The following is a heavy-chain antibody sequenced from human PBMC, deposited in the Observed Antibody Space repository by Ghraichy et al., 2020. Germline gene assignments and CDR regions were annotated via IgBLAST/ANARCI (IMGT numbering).Heavy chain of an antibody. CDR3: ARIGFPPWGPQADGSGY. V-gene: IGHV3-74*01. CDR2: ISTDGSST. Sequence: GESLNISCEASGFTFSSYWMHWVRQAPGKGLVWVSRISTDGSSTNYVDSVKGRFTISRDNTKNTLYLQMNSLRAEDSAVYYCARIGFPPWGPQADGSGYWGQGTVVTVSS. D-gene: IGHD3-16*01. CDR1: GFTFSSYW. J-gene: IGHJ4*02.